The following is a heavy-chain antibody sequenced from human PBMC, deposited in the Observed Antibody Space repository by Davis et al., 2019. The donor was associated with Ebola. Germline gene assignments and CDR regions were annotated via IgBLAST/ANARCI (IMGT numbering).Heavy chain of an antibody. CDR3: ARLRTYSSSWWHSDLYYYYGMDV. CDR2: IFSNDEK. V-gene: IGHV2-26*01. J-gene: IGHJ6*02. Sequence: SGPTLVKPTETLTLTCTVSGFSLSNARMGVSWIRQPPGKALEWLAHIFSNDEKSYSTSLKSRLTISKDTSKSQVVLTMTNMDPVDTATYYCARLRTYSSSWWHSDLYYYYGMDVWGQGTTVTVSS. D-gene: IGHD6-13*01. CDR1: GFSLSNARMG.